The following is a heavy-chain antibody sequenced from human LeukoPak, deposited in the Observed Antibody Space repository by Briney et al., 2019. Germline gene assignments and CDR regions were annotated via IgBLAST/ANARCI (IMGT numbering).Heavy chain of an antibody. CDR1: GFTVSSNY. Sequence: GGSLRLSCAASGFTVSSNYMSWVRQAPGKGLEWVSVIYSGGSTYYADSVKGRFTISRDNSKNTLYLQMNSLRAEDTAAYYCAGDTANYYYYYMDVWGKGTTVTVSS. V-gene: IGHV3-53*01. J-gene: IGHJ6*03. CDR2: IYSGGST. CDR3: AGDTANYYYYYMDV. D-gene: IGHD5-18*01.